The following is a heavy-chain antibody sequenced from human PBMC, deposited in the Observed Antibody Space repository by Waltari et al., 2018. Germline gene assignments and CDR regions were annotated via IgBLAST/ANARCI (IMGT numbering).Heavy chain of an antibody. Sequence: QVQLKQWGAGLLKPSATLSLTCAVYNGSFNTHYWRWLRQPPGKGLEWIGEIDQSGDTNYNPSLRSRVTTAVDASTKQFSLRLSSVTAADTAVYYCARGQCSGGSCYSSPTFDVWGQGTMVTVSS. CDR2: IDQSGDT. V-gene: IGHV4-34*01. CDR3: ARGQCSGGSCYSSPTFDV. D-gene: IGHD2-15*01. J-gene: IGHJ3*01. CDR1: NGSFNTHY.